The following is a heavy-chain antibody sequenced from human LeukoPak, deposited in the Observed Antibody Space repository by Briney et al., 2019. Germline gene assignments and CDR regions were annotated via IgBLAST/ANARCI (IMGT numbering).Heavy chain of an antibody. Sequence: GSLRLSCAASGFTFSSYAMSWVRQAPGKGLEWIGNIYYSGNTYYNPSLKSRVTISVDTSKNQFSLKVSSVTAADTAVYFCARHEEEDGYNAKTVDYWGQGTLVTVSS. V-gene: IGHV4-39*01. CDR1: GFTFSSYA. CDR3: ARHEEEDGYNAKTVDY. D-gene: IGHD5-24*01. CDR2: IYYSGNT. J-gene: IGHJ4*02.